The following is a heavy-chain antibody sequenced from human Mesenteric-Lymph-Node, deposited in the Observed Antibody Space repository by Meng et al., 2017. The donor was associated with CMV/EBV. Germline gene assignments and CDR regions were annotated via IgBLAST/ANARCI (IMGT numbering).Heavy chain of an antibody. CDR1: GFTFTTYG. V-gene: IGHV3-30*02. CDR2: IRFDGSSK. D-gene: IGHD3-3*01. Sequence: GGSLRLSCAASGFTFTTYGMHWVRQAPGKGLEWVTFIRFDGSSKYYADSVKARFTISRDNSKNTLFLQMNSLRTEDSAIYYCARGMYDFSSGYYSRPPNYAVDVWGQGTTVTVSS. J-gene: IGHJ6*02. CDR3: ARGMYDFSSGYYSRPPNYAVDV.